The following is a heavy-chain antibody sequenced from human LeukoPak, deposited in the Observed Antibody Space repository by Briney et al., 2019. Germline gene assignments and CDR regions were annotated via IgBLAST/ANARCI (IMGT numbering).Heavy chain of an antibody. D-gene: IGHD3-22*01. CDR1: GFTFSSYW. J-gene: IGHJ6*03. CDR3: ARDGDFYDSSGYYYYYYMDV. Sequence: GGSLRLSCAASGFTFSSYWMSWVRQAPGKGLDWVANIKQDGSEKYYVDSVKGRFTISRDNAKNSLYLQMNSLRAEDTAVYYCARDGDFYDSSGYYYYYYMDVWGKGTTVTVSS. CDR2: IKQDGSEK. V-gene: IGHV3-7*01.